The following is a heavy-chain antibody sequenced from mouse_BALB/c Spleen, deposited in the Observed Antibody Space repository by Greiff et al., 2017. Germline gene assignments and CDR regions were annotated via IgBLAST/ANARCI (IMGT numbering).Heavy chain of an antibody. CDR2: ISSGGGST. J-gene: IGHJ4*01. V-gene: IGHV5-12-1*01. CDR3: ARHGN. CDR1: GFAFSSYD. Sequence: EVKLMESGGGLVKPGGSLKLSCAASGFAFSSYDMSWVRQTPEKRLEWVAYISSGGGSTYYPDTVKGRFTISRDNAKNTLYLQMSSLKSEDTAMYYCARHGNWGQGTSVTVSS. D-gene: IGHD1-1*02.